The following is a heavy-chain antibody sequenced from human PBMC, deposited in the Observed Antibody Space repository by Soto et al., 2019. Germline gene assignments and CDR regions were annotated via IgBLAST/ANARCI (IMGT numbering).Heavy chain of an antibody. D-gene: IGHD1-1*01. CDR1: GGSISGYNW. Sequence: PSETLSLTCAVSGGSISGYNWWNWVRQPPGKGLEWIGEVYHTGSTNYNPSLESRVSISIDTSKNQFSLKVNSVTAADTAVYYCTTRTETTSFDYWGQGALVTVSS. CDR3: TTRTETTSFDY. CDR2: VYHTGST. V-gene: IGHV4-4*02. J-gene: IGHJ4*02.